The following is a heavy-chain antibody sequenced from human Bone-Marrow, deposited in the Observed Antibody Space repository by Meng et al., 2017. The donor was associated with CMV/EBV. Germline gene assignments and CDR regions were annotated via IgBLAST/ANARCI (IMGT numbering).Heavy chain of an antibody. CDR1: GLIFSTYW. J-gene: IGHJ4*02. V-gene: IGHV3-7*01. CDR2: IKEDGTKT. D-gene: IGHD5-12*01. CDR3: ARGATPDY. Sequence: GESLKISCTGSGLIFSTYWMSWVRQAPGKGLEWVANIKEDGTKTYYVDSVKGRFTISRDNAKNSLYLQMNSLRAEDTAVYYCARGATPDYWGQGTLVTVSS.